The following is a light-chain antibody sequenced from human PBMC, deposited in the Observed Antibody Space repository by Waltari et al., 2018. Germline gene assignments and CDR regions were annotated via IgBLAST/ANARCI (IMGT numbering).Light chain of an antibody. CDR2: ATS. Sequence: EVVLTQSPGTLSLSPGEGATPSCRASQSVRSDLLAWYQQKPGRAPRLLIYATSSRATGIPDRFSGSGFGTDFTLTISRLEAEDFAVYYCQQYGGSPEGFTFGPGTTVDFK. J-gene: IGKJ3*01. CDR3: QQYGGSPEGFT. V-gene: IGKV3-20*01. CDR1: QSVRSDL.